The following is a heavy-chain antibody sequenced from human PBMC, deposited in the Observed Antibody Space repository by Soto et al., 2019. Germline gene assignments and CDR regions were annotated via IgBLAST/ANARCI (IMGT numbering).Heavy chain of an antibody. Sequence: QITLKESGPTLVKPTRTLTLTCTFSGFSLSTSGVGVGWIRQPPGKALEWLALIYWDDDKRYSPSLKSRLTITNDTSKNQVVLTMTNMDPVDTATYYCAHRQAEDSSSWHFDYWGQGTLVTVSS. CDR1: GFSLSTSGVG. V-gene: IGHV2-5*02. J-gene: IGHJ4*02. CDR2: IYWDDDK. D-gene: IGHD6-13*01. CDR3: AHRQAEDSSSWHFDY.